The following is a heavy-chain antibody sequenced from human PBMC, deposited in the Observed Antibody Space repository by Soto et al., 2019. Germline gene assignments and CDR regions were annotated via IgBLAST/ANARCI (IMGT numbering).Heavy chain of an antibody. CDR2: INPNSGGT. CDR1: GYTFTGYY. J-gene: IGHJ6*02. CDR3: ARRWNYYYGMDV. D-gene: IGHD2-15*01. V-gene: IGHV1-2*02. Sequence: GASVKVSCKASGYTFTGYYMHWVRQAPGQGLEWMGWINPNSGGTNYAQKFQGRVTMTRDTSISTAYMELSGLRSDDTAVYYCARRWNYYYGMDVWGQGTTVTVSS.